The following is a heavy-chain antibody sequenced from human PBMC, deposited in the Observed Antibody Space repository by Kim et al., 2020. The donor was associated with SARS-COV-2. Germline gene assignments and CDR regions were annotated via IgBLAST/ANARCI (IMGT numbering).Heavy chain of an antibody. CDR2: TYYRSKWYN. CDR3: ARGPRLYSGSYYSLYYGMDV. CDR1: GDSVSSNSAA. D-gene: IGHD1-26*01. Sequence: SQTLSLTCAISGDSVSSNSAAWNWIRQSPSRGLEWLGRTYYRSKWYNDYAVSVKSRITINPDTSKNQFSLQLNSVTPEDTAVYYCARGPRLYSGSYYSLYYGMDVWGQGTTVTVSS. J-gene: IGHJ6*02. V-gene: IGHV6-1*01.